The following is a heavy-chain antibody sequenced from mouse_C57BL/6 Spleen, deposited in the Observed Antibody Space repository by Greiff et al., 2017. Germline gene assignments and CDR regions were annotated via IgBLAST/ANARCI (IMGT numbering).Heavy chain of an antibody. CDR2: IDPSDSYT. CDR1: GYTFTSYW. CDR3: TRSGDYGSSRYFDV. Sequence: QVQLQQPGAELVKPGASVKLSCKASGYTFTSYWMPWVKQRPGQGLEWIGEIDPSDSYTNYNQKFKDKATLTVDTSSSTAYMQLSSLTSEDSAVYYCTRSGDYGSSRYFDVWGTGTTVTVSS. D-gene: IGHD1-1*01. V-gene: IGHV1-50*01. J-gene: IGHJ1*03.